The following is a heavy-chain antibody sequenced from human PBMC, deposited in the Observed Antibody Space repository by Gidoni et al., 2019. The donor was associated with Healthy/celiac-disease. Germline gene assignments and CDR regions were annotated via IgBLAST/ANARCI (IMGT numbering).Heavy chain of an antibody. CDR1: GFSLSNARMG. V-gene: IGHV2-26*01. J-gene: IGHJ6*02. D-gene: IGHD2-2*01. CDR3: ARIVVVPAANYYYYGMDV. CDR2: IFSNDEK. Sequence: QVTLKESGPVLVKPTETLTLTCTVSGFSLSNARMGVSCIRQPPGKALEWLAHIFSNDEKSYSTSLKSRLTISKDTSKSQVVLTMTNMDPVDTATYYCARIVVVPAANYYYYGMDVWGQGTTVTVSS.